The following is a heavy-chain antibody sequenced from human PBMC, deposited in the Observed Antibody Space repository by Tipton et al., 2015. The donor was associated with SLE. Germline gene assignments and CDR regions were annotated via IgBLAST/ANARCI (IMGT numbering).Heavy chain of an antibody. Sequence: QLVQSGAEVKKPGASVKVSCKASGYTFTSYWMSWVRQAPGKGLEWVANIKYDGSEKYYVDSVKDRFTISRDNAKNSLYLQMNSLRVEDTAVYYCASGRGLVYWGQGTLVTVSS. CDR2: IKYDGSEK. V-gene: IGHV3-7*01. J-gene: IGHJ4*02. CDR3: ASGRGLVY. D-gene: IGHD6-19*01. CDR1: GYTFTSYW.